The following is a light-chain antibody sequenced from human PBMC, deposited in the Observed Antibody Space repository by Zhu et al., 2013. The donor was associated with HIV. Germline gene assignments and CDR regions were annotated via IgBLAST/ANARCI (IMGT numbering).Light chain of an antibody. CDR2: WAS. V-gene: IGKV4-1*01. J-gene: IGKJ5*01. CDR1: QSVLYSSNNENY. Sequence: DIVMTQSPDSLAVSLGERATINCKSSQSVLYSSNNENYLAWYQQKPGQPPNLLIYWASTRESGVPDRFSGSGSGTDFTLTISSLQAEDVAVYYCQQYYSTPITFGQGTRLEIK. CDR3: QQYYSTPIT.